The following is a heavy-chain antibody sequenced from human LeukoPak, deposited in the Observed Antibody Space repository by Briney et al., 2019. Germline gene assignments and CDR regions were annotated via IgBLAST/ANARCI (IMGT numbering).Heavy chain of an antibody. CDR2: IYSDGST. CDR1: GFSVSINY. Sequence: GSLRLSCAASGFSVSINYMSWVRQAPGKGLEWVSVIYSDGSTYYADFVKGRFTISRDNSKNTLYLQMNSLRAEDTAVYYCASRNYYDSSGYIDAFDIWGQGTMVTVSS. J-gene: IGHJ3*02. D-gene: IGHD3-22*01. V-gene: IGHV3-53*01. CDR3: ASRNYYDSSGYIDAFDI.